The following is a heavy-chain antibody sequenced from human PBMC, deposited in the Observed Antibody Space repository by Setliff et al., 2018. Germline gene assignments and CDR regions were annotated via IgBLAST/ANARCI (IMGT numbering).Heavy chain of an antibody. D-gene: IGHD1-26*01. Sequence: NPSETLSLTCTVPGGSISDNGYFWGWVRQPPGKGLEWIGNIYFGGNTYFNPSFKSRVTMSIDTSNSQFSLKLSSVTAADTAIYYCARDAGASDGRNAFDIWGQGTMVTVSS. J-gene: IGHJ3*02. CDR3: ARDAGASDGRNAFDI. V-gene: IGHV4-39*07. CDR1: GGSISDNGYF. CDR2: IYFGGNT.